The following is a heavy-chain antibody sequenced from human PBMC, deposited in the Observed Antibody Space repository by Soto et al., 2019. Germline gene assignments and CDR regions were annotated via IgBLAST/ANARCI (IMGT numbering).Heavy chain of an antibody. CDR3: ARDRGSSSWPYYYYYGMDV. CDR1: GGSVSSGSYY. D-gene: IGHD6-13*01. CDR2: IYYSGST. J-gene: IGHJ6*02. Sequence: PSETLSLTCTVSGGSVSSGSYYWGWIRQPPGKGLEWIGYIYYSGSTNYNPSLKSRVTISVDTSKNQFSLKLSSVTAADTAVYYCARDRGSSSWPYYYYYGMDVWGQGTTVTVSS. V-gene: IGHV4-61*01.